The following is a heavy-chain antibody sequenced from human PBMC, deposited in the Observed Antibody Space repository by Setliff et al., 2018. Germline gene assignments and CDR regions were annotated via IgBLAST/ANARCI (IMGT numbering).Heavy chain of an antibody. V-gene: IGHV4-59*01. CDR1: GDTLSVYY. Sequence: SETLSLTCTVSGDTLSVYYWSWVRQSPGQGLVWIGYIYSSGTTNYNSSLKSRVTISIDMSKNQFSLKLSSGTAADTAVYFCAAVGIDAGGGWFDPWGHGIPVTVSS. J-gene: IGHJ5*02. D-gene: IGHD1-26*01. CDR3: AAVGIDAGGGWFDP. CDR2: IYSSGTT.